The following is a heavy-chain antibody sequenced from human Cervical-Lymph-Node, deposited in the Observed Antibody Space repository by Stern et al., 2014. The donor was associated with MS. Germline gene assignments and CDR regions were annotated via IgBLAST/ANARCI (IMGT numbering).Heavy chain of an antibody. Sequence: VQLVESGAEVKKPGASVKVSCKASGYTFTSYYMHWVRQAPGQGLEWMGIIKPSGGSTSYAQKFQGRVTMTRDTSTSTVYMELSSLRSEDTAVYYCARGDYYDSSGYSPGDDYWGQGTLVTVSS. J-gene: IGHJ4*02. V-gene: IGHV1-46*01. CDR3: ARGDYYDSSGYSPGDDY. CDR2: IKPSGGST. D-gene: IGHD3-22*01. CDR1: GYTFTSYY.